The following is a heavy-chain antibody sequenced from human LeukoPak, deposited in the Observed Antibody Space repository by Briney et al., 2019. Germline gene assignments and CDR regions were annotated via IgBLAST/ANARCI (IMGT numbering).Heavy chain of an antibody. J-gene: IGHJ4*02. V-gene: IGHV4-59*12. D-gene: IGHD2-2*02. CDR3: ARRYCSSTSCYNFDY. CDR2: IYYSGST. CDR1: GGSISSYY. Sequence: SETLSLTCTVSGGSISSYYWSWIRQPPGKGLEWIGYIYYSGSTNYNPSLKSRVTISVDTSKNQFSLKLSSVTAADTAVYYCARRYCSSTSCYNFDYWGQGTLVTVSS.